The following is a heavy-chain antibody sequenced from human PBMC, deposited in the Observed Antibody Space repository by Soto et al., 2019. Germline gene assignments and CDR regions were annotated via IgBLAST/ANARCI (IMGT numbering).Heavy chain of an antibody. CDR1: GFTFSSYA. Sequence: HPGGSLRLSCAASGFTFSSYAMHWVRQAPGKGLEWVAVISYDGSNKYYADSVRGRFTISRDNSKNTLYLQMNSLRAEDTAVYYCARTMRDYVWGSYGYWGQGTLVTVSS. D-gene: IGHD3-16*01. J-gene: IGHJ4*02. V-gene: IGHV3-30-3*01. CDR3: ARTMRDYVWGSYGY. CDR2: ISYDGSNK.